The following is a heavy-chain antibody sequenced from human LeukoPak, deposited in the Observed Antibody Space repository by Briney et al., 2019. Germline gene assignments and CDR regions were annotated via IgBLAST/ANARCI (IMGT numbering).Heavy chain of an antibody. V-gene: IGHV3-13*01. Sequence: GGSLRLSCAASGFTFSSYDMHWVRQATGKGLXWVSAIGTAGDTXXXGSXXXRFTISRENAKNSLYLQMNSLRAGDTAVYYCARVPPGYYGMDVWGQGTTVTVSS. CDR1: GFTFSSYD. CDR3: ARVPPGYYGMDV. J-gene: IGHJ6*02. CDR2: IGTAGDT.